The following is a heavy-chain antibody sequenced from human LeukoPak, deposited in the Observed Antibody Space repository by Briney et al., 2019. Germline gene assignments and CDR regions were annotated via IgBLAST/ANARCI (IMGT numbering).Heavy chain of an antibody. CDR1: GGSFNDYY. CDR2: INHSGYT. J-gene: IGHJ5*02. V-gene: IGHV4-34*01. D-gene: IGHD6-19*01. Sequence: PSETLSLTCAVYGGSFNDYYWSWIRQPPGKGLEWIGEINHSGYTNYNPSLKSRVTISVDTSKNQFSLKLSSVTAADTAVYYCARHPQAAGTVNWFDPWGQGTLVTVSS. CDR3: ARHPQAAGTVNWFDP.